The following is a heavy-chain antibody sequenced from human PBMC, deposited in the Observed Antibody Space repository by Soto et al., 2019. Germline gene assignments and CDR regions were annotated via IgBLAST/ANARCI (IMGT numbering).Heavy chain of an antibody. CDR2: ISGSGSST. Sequence: PGGSLRLSCAAAGLTFSSYAMSWVRQAPGKGLEWVSAISGSGSSTYYADSVKGRFTISRDNSKNTLYLQMTSLRAEDTAVYYCAHSAGYSSSWPKGGFDYWGQGTLVTVSS. D-gene: IGHD6-13*01. CDR3: AHSAGYSSSWPKGGFDY. J-gene: IGHJ4*02. CDR1: GLTFSSYA. V-gene: IGHV3-23*01.